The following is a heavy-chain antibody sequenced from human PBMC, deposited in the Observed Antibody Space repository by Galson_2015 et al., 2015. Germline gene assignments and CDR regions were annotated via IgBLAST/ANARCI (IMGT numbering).Heavy chain of an antibody. V-gene: IGHV3-15*01. CDR1: GFTFSNAW. Sequence: SLRLSCAASGFTFSNAWMTWVRQAPGKGLEWVGRITSKIDGGTTDYDAPVKGRFIISRDDSKTTVYREMSSLKTEDTAVNYCTSREHSGIWGQGTMVTVS. D-gene: IGHD3-10*01. J-gene: IGHJ3*02. CDR3: TSREHSGI. CDR2: ITSKIDGGTT.